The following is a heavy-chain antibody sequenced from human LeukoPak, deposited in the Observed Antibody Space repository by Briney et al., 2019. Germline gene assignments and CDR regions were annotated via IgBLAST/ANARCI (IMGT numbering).Heavy chain of an antibody. CDR3: ARVKSGDWFDP. J-gene: IGHJ5*02. D-gene: IGHD1-26*01. CDR1: GGSISSYY. CDR2: IYYSGST. Sequence: PSETLSLTCTVSGGSISSYYWSWIRQPPGKGLEWIGYIYYSGSTNYNPSLKSRVTISVDTSKNQFSLKLSSVTAADTAVYYCARVKSGDWFDPWGQGTLVTVSS. V-gene: IGHV4-59*13.